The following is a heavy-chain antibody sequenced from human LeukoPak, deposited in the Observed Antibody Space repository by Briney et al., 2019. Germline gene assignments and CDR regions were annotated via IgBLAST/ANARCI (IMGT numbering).Heavy chain of an antibody. CDR3: ARASGSYDY. J-gene: IGHJ4*02. Sequence: GGSLRLSCVASGFTFSTYGMHWVRQAPGKGLEWVAVIWNDGSNKYYADSLKGRFSISRDNSKNTLYLQMNSLRVDGTTVYYCARASGSYDYWGQGTLVTVSS. CDR1: GFTFSTYG. D-gene: IGHD1-26*01. CDR2: IWNDGSNK. V-gene: IGHV3-33*01.